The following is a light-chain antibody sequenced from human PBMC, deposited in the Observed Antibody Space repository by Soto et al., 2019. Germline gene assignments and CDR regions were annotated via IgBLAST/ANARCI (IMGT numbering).Light chain of an antibody. V-gene: IGLV1-51*01. J-gene: IGLJ2*01. Sequence: QSVLTQPPSVSAAPGQKVTISCSGSSSNIGDNYVSWYQQLPGIAPKLLIYDTNKRPSGIPDRFSGSKSGTSATLGITGLQTGDEADYYCGTWDSSLSTVLFGGGTKLTVL. CDR3: GTWDSSLSTVL. CDR1: SSNIGDNY. CDR2: DTN.